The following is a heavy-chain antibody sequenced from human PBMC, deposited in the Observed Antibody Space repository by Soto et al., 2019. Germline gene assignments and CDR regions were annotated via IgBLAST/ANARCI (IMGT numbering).Heavy chain of an antibody. J-gene: IGHJ6*02. CDR2: IWYDGSNK. V-gene: IGHV3-33*01. CDR3: ARGLPQLYSSINAGIIYGMDV. D-gene: IGHD6-13*01. Sequence: PGGSLRLSCAASGFTFSSYGMHWVRQAPGKGLEWVAVIWYDGSNKYYADSVKGRFTISRDNSKNTLYLQMNSLRAEDTAVYYCARGLPQLYSSINAGIIYGMDVWGQGTTVTVSS. CDR1: GFTFSSYG.